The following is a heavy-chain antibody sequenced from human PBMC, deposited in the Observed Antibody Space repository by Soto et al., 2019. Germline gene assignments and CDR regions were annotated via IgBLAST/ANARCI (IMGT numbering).Heavy chain of an antibody. CDR1: GFTFNSYV. J-gene: IGHJ4*02. Sequence: PGGSLRLSCAASGFTFNSYVMSWVRQAPGKGLEWVSGISGSGDSKDYADSVKGRFTISRDNSKSMLTLQMNSLRVEDTAVYYCAKDSNRYDSSGHYDYWGQGTLVTVSS. CDR2: ISGSGDSK. CDR3: AKDSNRYDSSGHYDY. V-gene: IGHV3-23*01. D-gene: IGHD3-22*01.